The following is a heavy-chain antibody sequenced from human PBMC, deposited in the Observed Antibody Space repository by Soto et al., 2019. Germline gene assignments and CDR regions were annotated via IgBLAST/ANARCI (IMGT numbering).Heavy chain of an antibody. Sequence: EVQLVESGGGLVKPGGSLRLSCAASGFTFSSYSMNWVRQAPGKGLEWVSSISSSSSYIYYADSVKGRFTISRDNAKNSLYLQMNSLRAEDNAVYYCARDWFGELGYRGQGTLVTVAS. J-gene: IGHJ4*02. CDR2: ISSSSSYI. CDR3: ARDWFGELGY. CDR1: GFTFSSYS. V-gene: IGHV3-21*01. D-gene: IGHD3-10*01.